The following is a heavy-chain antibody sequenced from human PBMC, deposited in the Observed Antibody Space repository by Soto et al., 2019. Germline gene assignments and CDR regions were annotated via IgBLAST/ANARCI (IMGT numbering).Heavy chain of an antibody. CDR2: IIPIFGTA. D-gene: IGHD6-13*01. V-gene: IGHV1-69*13. J-gene: IGHJ4*02. Sequence: SVKVSGKASGGTFSSYAISWVRQAPGQGLEWMGGIIPIFGTANYAQKFQGRVTITADESTSTAYMELSSLRSEDTAVYYCARDSQPLSTAAVLFDYWRQGTLVTVSS. CDR1: GGTFSSYA. CDR3: ARDSQPLSTAAVLFDY.